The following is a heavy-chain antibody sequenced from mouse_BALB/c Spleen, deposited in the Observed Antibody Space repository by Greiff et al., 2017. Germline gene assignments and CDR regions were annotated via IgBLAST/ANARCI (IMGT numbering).Heavy chain of an antibody. CDR3: NGGTGAY. CDR2: IDPENGDT. V-gene: IGHV14-4*02. CDR1: GFNITDYY. J-gene: IGHJ3*01. D-gene: IGHD3-3*01. Sequence: VQLQQSGAELVRSGASVKLSCTASGFNITDYYMHWVKQRPEQGLEWIGWIDPENGDTEYAPKFQGKATMTADTSSNTAYLQLSSLTSEDTAVYYCNGGTGAYWGQGTLVTVSA.